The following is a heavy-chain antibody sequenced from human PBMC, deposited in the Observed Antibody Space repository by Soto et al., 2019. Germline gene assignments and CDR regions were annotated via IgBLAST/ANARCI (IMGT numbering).Heavy chain of an antibody. CDR2: IYLSGST. J-gene: IGHJ4*02. Sequence: QLQLQESGSGLVKPSQTLSLTCAVSGGSISSGGYSWSWIRQPPGKGLEWIGYIYLSGSTYYNPSLTSRVTISVDRSKNQFSLKLSSVTAADTAVYYCARVVAAGPFDYWGQGTLVTVSS. CDR1: GGSISSGGYS. CDR3: ARVVAAGPFDY. V-gene: IGHV4-30-2*01. D-gene: IGHD6-13*01.